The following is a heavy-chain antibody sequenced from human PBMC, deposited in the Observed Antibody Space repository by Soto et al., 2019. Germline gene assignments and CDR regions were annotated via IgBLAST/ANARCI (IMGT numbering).Heavy chain of an antibody. D-gene: IGHD1-1*01. CDR2: ISAHNGNT. CDR1: GYAFTTYG. J-gene: IGHJ4*02. CDR3: ARGRYGDY. V-gene: IGHV1-18*01. Sequence: QVHLVQSGAEVKKPGASVKVSCKGSGYAFTTYGITWVRQAPGQGLEWMGWISAHNGNTNYAQKLQGRVNVTRDTSTSTAYMALRGLISDATAVYYGARGRYGDYWGQGALVTVSS.